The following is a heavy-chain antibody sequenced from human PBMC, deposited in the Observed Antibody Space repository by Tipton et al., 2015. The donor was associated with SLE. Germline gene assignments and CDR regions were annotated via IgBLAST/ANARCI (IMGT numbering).Heavy chain of an antibody. CDR2: IYYFGST. J-gene: IGHJ3*02. CDR1: GGSINSYY. V-gene: IGHV4-59*12. Sequence: TLSLTCTVSGGSINSYYWNWIRQPPGKGLEWIGYIYYFGSTNYNPSLKSRVTISVDTSKNQFSLKLSSVTAADTAVYYCAIPGDDAFDIWGQGTMVTVSS. CDR3: AIPGDDAFDI. D-gene: IGHD7-27*01.